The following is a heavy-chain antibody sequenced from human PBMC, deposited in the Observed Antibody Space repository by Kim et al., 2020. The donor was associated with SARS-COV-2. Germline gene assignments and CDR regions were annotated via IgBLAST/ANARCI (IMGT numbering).Heavy chain of an antibody. CDR3: ARIVVVVPAAMPGGGIEDDY. CDR2: ISSSSSYI. V-gene: IGHV3-21*01. D-gene: IGHD2-2*01. Sequence: GGSLRLSCAASGFTFSSYSMNWVRQAPGKGLEWVSSISSSSSYIYYADSVKGRFTISRDNAKNSLYLQMNSLRAEDTAVYYCARIVVVVPAAMPGGGIEDDYWGQGTLVTVSS. CDR1: GFTFSSYS. J-gene: IGHJ4*02.